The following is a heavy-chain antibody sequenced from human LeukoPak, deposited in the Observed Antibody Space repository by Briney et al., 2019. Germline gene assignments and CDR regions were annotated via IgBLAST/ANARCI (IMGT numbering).Heavy chain of an antibody. V-gene: IGHV4-34*01. J-gene: IGHJ6*03. Sequence: SETLSLTCAVYGGSFSGFYWSWIRQPPGKGLEWIGEINHSGSTNYNPSLKSRVTISVDTSKNQFSLKLSSVTAADTAVYYCARGFYSPPYYYYYYMDVWGKGTTVTISS. D-gene: IGHD2-15*01. CDR2: INHSGST. CDR1: GGSFSGFY. CDR3: ARGFYSPPYYYYYYMDV.